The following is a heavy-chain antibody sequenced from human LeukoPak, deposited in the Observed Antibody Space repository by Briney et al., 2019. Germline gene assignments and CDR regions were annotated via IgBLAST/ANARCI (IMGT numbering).Heavy chain of an antibody. Sequence: SETLSITCTVSGGSGSDYDWSLIRQPPGKGLEWIGYLYNSGSTNYNPSLKSRVTISLDTSKNPFSLKLSSVTAADTAVYYCARQAWTYYYDSSGYYFDYWGQGTLVTVSS. V-gene: IGHV4-59*02. D-gene: IGHD3-22*01. CDR2: LYNSGST. CDR3: ARQAWTYYYDSSGYYFDY. J-gene: IGHJ4*02. CDR1: GGSGSDYD.